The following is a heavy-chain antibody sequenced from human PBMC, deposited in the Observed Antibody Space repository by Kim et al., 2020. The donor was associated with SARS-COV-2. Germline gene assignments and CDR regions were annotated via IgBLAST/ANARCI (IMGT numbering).Heavy chain of an antibody. CDR2: ISSSSSYI. V-gene: IGHV3-21*01. D-gene: IGHD3-10*01. J-gene: IGHJ6*02. CDR1: GFTFSSYS. CDR3: ARPYDYYGSGKYGMDV. Sequence: GGSLRLSCAASGFTFSSYSMNWVRQAPGKGLEWVSSISSSSSYIYYADSVKGRFTISRDNAKNSLYLQMNSLRAEDTAVYYCARPYDYYGSGKYGMDVWGQGTTVTVSS.